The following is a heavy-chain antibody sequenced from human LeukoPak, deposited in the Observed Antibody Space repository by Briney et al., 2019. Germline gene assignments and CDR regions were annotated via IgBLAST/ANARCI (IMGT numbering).Heavy chain of an antibody. CDR3: ARVYSSGWYVPLLGYHVTGGTRNWFDP. CDR1: GYTFTSYG. D-gene: IGHD6-19*01. V-gene: IGHV1-8*02. J-gene: IGHJ5*02. Sequence: GASVKVSCKASGYTFTSYGISWVRQAPGQGLEWMGWMNPNRGNTGYAQKFQGRVTMTRNTSISTAYMELSSLRSEDTAVYYCARVYSSGWYVPLLGYHVTGGTRNWFDPWGQGTLVTVSS. CDR2: MNPNRGNT.